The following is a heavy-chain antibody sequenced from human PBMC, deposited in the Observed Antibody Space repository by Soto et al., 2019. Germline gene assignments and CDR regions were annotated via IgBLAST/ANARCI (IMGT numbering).Heavy chain of an antibody. D-gene: IGHD6-19*01. Sequence: GGSLRLCCAASGFTFSSYSMNWVRQAPGKGLEWVSYISSSSSTIYYADSVKGRFTISRDNAKNSLYLQMNSLRAEDTAVYYCARDLQIYSSGWYGHWGQGTLVTVSS. CDR3: ARDLQIYSSGWYGH. V-gene: IGHV3-48*01. CDR2: ISSSSSTI. J-gene: IGHJ4*02. CDR1: GFTFSSYS.